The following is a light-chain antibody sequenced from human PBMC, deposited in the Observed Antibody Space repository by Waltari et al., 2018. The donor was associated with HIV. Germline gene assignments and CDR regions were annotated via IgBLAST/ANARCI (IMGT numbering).Light chain of an antibody. J-gene: IGKJ3*01. Sequence: DSQMTQSPSSLSASVGDRGTITCRASQNIRTYLNWYQQKPGNAPNLLLYGSSTLQIGVPSRFSGSGSGTDFTLTISSLQPEDFANYYCQETYSNKFTFGPGPKVDVK. CDR3: QETYSNKFT. CDR1: QNIRTY. CDR2: GSS. V-gene: IGKV1-39*01.